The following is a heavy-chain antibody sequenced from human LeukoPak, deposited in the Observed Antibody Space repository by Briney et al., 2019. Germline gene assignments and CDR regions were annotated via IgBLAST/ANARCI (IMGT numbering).Heavy chain of an antibody. J-gene: IGHJ4*02. D-gene: IGHD1-14*01. CDR3: ARVGVVHSSPRTIDY. CDR2: INHSGST. V-gene: IGHV4-34*01. Sequence: SETLSLTCAVYGGSFSGYYWSWIRQPPGKGLEWIGEINHSGSTNYNPSLKSRVTISVDTSKNQFSLKLSSVTAADTAVYYCARVGVVHSSPRTIDYWGQGTLVTVSS. CDR1: GGSFSGYY.